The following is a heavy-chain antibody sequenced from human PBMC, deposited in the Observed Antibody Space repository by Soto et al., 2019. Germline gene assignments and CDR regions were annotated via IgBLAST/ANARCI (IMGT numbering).Heavy chain of an antibody. Sequence: PGGSLRLSCAASGFTFRSYAMHWVRQAPGKGLEWVAVISYDGTNKYYADSVKGRFTISADRSINTAHLQWTSLKASDTAMYYCARLEEMPTSDFDYWGQGTLVTVSS. D-gene: IGHD1-1*01. CDR2: ISYDGTNK. CDR1: GFTFRSYA. CDR3: ARLEEMPTSDFDY. J-gene: IGHJ4*02. V-gene: IGHV3-30-3*01.